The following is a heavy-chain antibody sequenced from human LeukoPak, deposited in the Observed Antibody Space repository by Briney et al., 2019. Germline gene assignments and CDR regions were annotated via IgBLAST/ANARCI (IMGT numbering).Heavy chain of an antibody. CDR1: GFTFSTYT. J-gene: IGHJ3*02. CDR2: LSYDGTTR. Sequence: GGSLRLSCAASGFTFSTYTIHWVRQAPGKGLEWVAVLSYDGTTRYYADSVRGRFTISIDISKNTLYLQMNSLRPDDTAVYSCARTPGPNRWSDAFDIWGQGTMVTVSS. D-gene: IGHD2-15*01. CDR3: ARTPGPNRWSDAFDI. V-gene: IGHV3-30*01.